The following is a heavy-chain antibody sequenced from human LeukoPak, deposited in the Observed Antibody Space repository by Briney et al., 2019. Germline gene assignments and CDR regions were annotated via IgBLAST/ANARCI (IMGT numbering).Heavy chain of an antibody. D-gene: IGHD4-17*01. V-gene: IGHV3-23*01. CDR3: AKDIGYGDYGGFDY. CDR2: ISGSGGST. J-gene: IGHJ4*02. Sequence: GGSLRLSCAASGFTSSSYAMSRVRQAPGKGLEWVSSISGSGGSTYYADSVKGRFTISRDNSKNTLYLQMNSLRAEDTAVYYCAKDIGYGDYGGFDYWGQGTLVTVSS. CDR1: GFTSSSYA.